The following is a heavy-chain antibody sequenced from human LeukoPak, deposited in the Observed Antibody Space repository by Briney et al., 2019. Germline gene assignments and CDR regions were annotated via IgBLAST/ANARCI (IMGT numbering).Heavy chain of an antibody. J-gene: IGHJ4*02. Sequence: SETLSLTCTVSGGSISSYYWSWIRQPAGKGLEWIGRIYTSGSTNYNPSLKSRVTMSIDTSRNQFSLKLSSVTAADTAVYYCARARDCSSTSCSPGYYFDYWGQGTLVTVSS. CDR2: IYTSGST. CDR1: GGSISSYY. CDR3: ARARDCSSTSCSPGYYFDY. D-gene: IGHD2-2*01. V-gene: IGHV4-4*07.